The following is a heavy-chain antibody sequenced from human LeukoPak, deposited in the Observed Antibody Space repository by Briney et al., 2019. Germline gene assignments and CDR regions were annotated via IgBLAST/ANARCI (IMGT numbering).Heavy chain of an antibody. CDR3: AIDYYDSSGFNGIDY. J-gene: IGHJ4*02. V-gene: IGHV4-34*01. CDR1: GGSFSGYY. CDR2: INHSGST. Sequence: IPSETLSLTCAVYGGSFSGYYWSWIRQPPGRGLEWIGEINHSGSTNYNPSPKSRVTISVDTSKNQFSLKLSSVTAADTAVYYCAIDYYDSSGFNGIDYWGQGTLVTVSS. D-gene: IGHD3-22*01.